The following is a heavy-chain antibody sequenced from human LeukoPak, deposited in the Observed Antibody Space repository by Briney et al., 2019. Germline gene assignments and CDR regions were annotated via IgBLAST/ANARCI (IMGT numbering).Heavy chain of an antibody. D-gene: IGHD3-10*01. CDR3: ARPKYYYGSGTFYYLDA. J-gene: IGHJ4*02. V-gene: IGHV5-51*01. Sequence: GESLMISCQGSGHSLSSYWIAWVRPMPGKGLEWMGLIYPDDSGTIYSPSFQGQVTISADKSITTAYLQWSSLKASDTAMYYCARPKYYYGSGTFYYLDAWGQGTLVTVSS. CDR1: GHSLSSYW. CDR2: IYPDDSGT.